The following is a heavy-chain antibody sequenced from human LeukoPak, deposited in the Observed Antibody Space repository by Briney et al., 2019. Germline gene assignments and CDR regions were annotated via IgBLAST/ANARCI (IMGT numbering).Heavy chain of an antibody. Sequence: SETLSLTCTVSGGSISSSSYYWGWIRQPPGKGLEWIGSIYYSGSTYYNPSLKSRVTISVDTSKNQFSPKLSSVTAADTAVYYCAIPYDEGGYYRFWGQGTLVTVSS. CDR3: AIPYDEGGYYRF. J-gene: IGHJ4*02. V-gene: IGHV4-39*01. CDR1: GGSISSSSYY. D-gene: IGHD3-10*01. CDR2: IYYSGST.